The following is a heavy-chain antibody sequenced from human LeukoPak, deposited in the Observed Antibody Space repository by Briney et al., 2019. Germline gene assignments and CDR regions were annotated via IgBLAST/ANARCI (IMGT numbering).Heavy chain of an antibody. CDR2: IYYSGST. V-gene: IGHV4-59*01. J-gene: IGHJ3*02. CDR3: AREAAAALDAFDI. D-gene: IGHD6-13*01. CDR1: GGSISSYY. Sequence: NPSETLSLTCTVSGGSISSYYWSWIRQPPGKGLEWIGYIYYSGSTNYNPSLKSRVTISVDTSKNQFSLKLSSVTAADTAVYYCAREAAAALDAFDIWGQGTMVTVSS.